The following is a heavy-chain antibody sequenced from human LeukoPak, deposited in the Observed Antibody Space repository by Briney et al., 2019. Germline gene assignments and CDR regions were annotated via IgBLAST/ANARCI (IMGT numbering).Heavy chain of an antibody. J-gene: IGHJ1*01. D-gene: IGHD3-22*01. CDR3: AKEAPGYYDSSGYSPEYFQH. Sequence: GGSLRLSCAASGFTFSSYAMSWVRQAPGKGLEWVSAISGSGGSTYYADSVKGRFTISRDNSKNTLYLQMNSLRAEDTAVYYCAKEAPGYYDSSGYSPEYFQHWGQGTLVTVSS. CDR1: GFTFSSYA. CDR2: ISGSGGST. V-gene: IGHV3-23*01.